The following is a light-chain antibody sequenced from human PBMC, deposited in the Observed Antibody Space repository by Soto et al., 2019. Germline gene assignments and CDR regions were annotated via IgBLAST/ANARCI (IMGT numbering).Light chain of an antibody. CDR3: QQYGSSPRI. J-gene: IGKJ5*01. CDR1: QSVSSSY. CDR2: GAS. V-gene: IGKV3-20*01. Sequence: EIVLTQSPGTLSLPPGERATLSCRASQSVSSSYLAWYQQKPGQAPRLLIYGASSRATGIPDRFSGSGSGTDFTLTISRLEPEDFAVYYCQQYGSSPRIFGQGTRLEIK.